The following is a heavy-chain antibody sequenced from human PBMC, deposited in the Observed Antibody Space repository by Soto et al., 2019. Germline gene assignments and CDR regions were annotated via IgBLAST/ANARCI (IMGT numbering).Heavy chain of an antibody. Sequence: LETLSLTCAVYGGSFSGYYWSWIRQPPGKGLEWIGEINHSGSTNYNPSLKSRVTISVDTSKNQFSLKLSSVTAADTAVYYCARGRVVPAAIRRYYYMDVWGKGTTVTVSS. CDR1: GGSFSGYY. CDR2: INHSGST. J-gene: IGHJ6*03. V-gene: IGHV4-34*01. D-gene: IGHD2-2*02. CDR3: ARGRVVPAAIRRYYYMDV.